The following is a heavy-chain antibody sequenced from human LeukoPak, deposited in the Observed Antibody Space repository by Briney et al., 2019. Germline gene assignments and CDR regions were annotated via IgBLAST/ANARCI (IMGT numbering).Heavy chain of an antibody. J-gene: IGHJ6*02. CDR3: TRECGGDCYNLGYYGMDV. V-gene: IGHV1-46*01. D-gene: IGHD2-21*02. CDR2: INPSGGST. CDR1: GYTFTSYY. Sequence: ASVKVSCKASGYTFTSYYMHWVRQAPGQGLEWMGIINPSGGSTSYAQKFQGRVTMTRDTSTSTVYMELSSLRSEDTAVYYCTRECGGDCYNLGYYGMDVWGQGTTVTVSS.